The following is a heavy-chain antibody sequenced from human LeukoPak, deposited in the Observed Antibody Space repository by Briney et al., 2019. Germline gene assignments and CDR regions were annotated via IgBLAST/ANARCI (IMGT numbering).Heavy chain of an antibody. V-gene: IGHV4-59*12. Sequence: WETLSLTCTVSGGSISSYYWSWIRQPPGKGLEWIGYIYYSGSTNYNPSLKNRVTVSVDTSKNQFSLELTSVTAADTAVYYCARDLYYYDSSGYYIFDYWGQGTLVTVSS. D-gene: IGHD3-22*01. CDR3: ARDLYYYDSSGYYIFDY. CDR1: GGSISSYY. CDR2: IYYSGST. J-gene: IGHJ4*02.